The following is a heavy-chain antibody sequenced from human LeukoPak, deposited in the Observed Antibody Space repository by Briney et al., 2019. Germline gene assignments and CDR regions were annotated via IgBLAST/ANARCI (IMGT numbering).Heavy chain of an antibody. CDR1: GFTFSSYW. D-gene: IGHD3-10*01. V-gene: IGHV3-7*01. CDR2: IKQDGSEK. Sequence: GGSLRLSCAASGFTFSSYWMSWVRQAPGKGLEWVANIKQDGSEKYYVDSVKGRFTISRDNAKNSLYLQMNSLRAEDTAVYYCARLRGSGRNYYYYGMDVWGQGTTVTVSS. J-gene: IGHJ6*02. CDR3: ARLRGSGRNYYYYGMDV.